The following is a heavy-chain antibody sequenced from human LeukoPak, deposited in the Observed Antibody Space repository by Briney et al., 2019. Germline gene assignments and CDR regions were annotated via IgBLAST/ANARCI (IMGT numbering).Heavy chain of an antibody. J-gene: IGHJ6*02. CDR2: FDPEDGET. D-gene: IGHD3-10*01. CDR3: ATLVRGVTNYYYYGMDV. V-gene: IGHV1-24*01. CDR1: GYTLTELS. Sequence: ASVKVSCKVSGYTLTELSMHWVRQAPGKGLEWMGGFDPEDGETIYAQKFQGRVTMTEDTSTDTAYMELSSLRSEDTAVYYCATLVRGVTNYYYYGMDVWGQGTTVTVSS.